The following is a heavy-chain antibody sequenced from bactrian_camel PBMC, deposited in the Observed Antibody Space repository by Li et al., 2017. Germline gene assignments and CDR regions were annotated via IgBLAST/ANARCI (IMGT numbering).Heavy chain of an antibody. CDR3: AKDYVDGLGIDY. J-gene: IGHJ4*01. D-gene: IGHD5*01. Sequence: VQLVESGVDLVQPGGSLRLSCAASGFAFTFNHMSWVRQAPGKGLEWVSGIASGGGSTYYADSVKGRFTISRDDAKNTLYLQLNSLKTEDTAMYYCAKDYVDGLGIDYWGQGTQVTVS. CDR1: GFAFTFNH. V-gene: IGHV3S31*01. CDR2: IASGGGST.